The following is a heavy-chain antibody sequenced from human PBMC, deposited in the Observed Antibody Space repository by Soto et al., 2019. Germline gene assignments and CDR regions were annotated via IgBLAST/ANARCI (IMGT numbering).Heavy chain of an antibody. CDR2: IYPGDSDT. Sequence: PGESVKISCKGSGYSFTSYWIGWVRQMPGKGLEWMGIIYPGDSDTRYSPSFQGQVTISADKSISTAYLQWSSLKASDTAMYYCARHAGIAARPVFYYYGMDVWGQGTTVTVSS. CDR3: ARHAGIAARPVFYYYGMDV. D-gene: IGHD6-6*01. V-gene: IGHV5-51*01. J-gene: IGHJ6*02. CDR1: GYSFTSYW.